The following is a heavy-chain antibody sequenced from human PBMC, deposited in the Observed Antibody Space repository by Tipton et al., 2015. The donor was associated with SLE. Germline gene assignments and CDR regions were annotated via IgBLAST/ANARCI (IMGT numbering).Heavy chain of an antibody. D-gene: IGHD5-24*01. CDR3: ARSLATTVPRFDY. V-gene: IGHV3-66*02. J-gene: IGHJ4*02. Sequence: GSLRLSCAASGFVFSSHAMNWVRQAPGKGLEWVSVIHGGGTAYYADSVRGRFTISRDDSTNTLYLQMNSLRAEDTAVYFCARSLATTVPRFDYWGQGTLVTVSS. CDR1: GFVFSSHA. CDR2: IHGGGTA.